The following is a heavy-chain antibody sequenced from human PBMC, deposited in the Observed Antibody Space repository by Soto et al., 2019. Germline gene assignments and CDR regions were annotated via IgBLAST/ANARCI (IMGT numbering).Heavy chain of an antibody. Sequence: QVKLVESGGGLVKPGGSLRLSCAASGFTFSDYYMSWIRQAPGKGLEWISYISNSGSVMHSADSVKGRFTISRDNAKSSLYLQMNSLRAEDTAVYYCVRTDFGDYGSYWGQGTLVTVSS. J-gene: IGHJ4*02. CDR2: ISNSGSVM. D-gene: IGHD4-17*01. CDR1: GFTFSDYY. V-gene: IGHV3-11*01. CDR3: VRTDFGDYGSY.